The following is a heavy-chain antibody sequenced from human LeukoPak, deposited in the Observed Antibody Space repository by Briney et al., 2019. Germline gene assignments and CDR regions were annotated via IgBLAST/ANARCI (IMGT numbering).Heavy chain of an antibody. Sequence: ASVKVSCKASGYTFTGYYMHWVRQAPRQGLEWMGWINPNSGGTNYAQKFQGRVTMTRDTSISTAYMELSRLRSDDTAVYYCARGSITILSGANWFDPWGQGTLVTVSS. J-gene: IGHJ5*02. CDR2: INPNSGGT. CDR3: ARGSITILSGANWFDP. D-gene: IGHD3-10*01. V-gene: IGHV1-2*02. CDR1: GYTFTGYY.